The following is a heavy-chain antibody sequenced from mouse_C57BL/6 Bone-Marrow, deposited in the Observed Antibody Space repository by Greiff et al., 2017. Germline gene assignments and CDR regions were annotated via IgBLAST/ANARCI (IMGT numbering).Heavy chain of an antibody. CDR3: ARSGTAQATGAWFAY. J-gene: IGHJ3*01. Sequence: QVQLQQSGAELVRPGTSVKVSCKASGYAFTNYLIEWVKQRPGQGLEWIGVINPGSGGTNYNEKFKGKATLTADKSSSTAYMQLSSLTSEDSAVYFCARSGTAQATGAWFAYWGQGTLVTVSA. CDR2: INPGSGGT. D-gene: IGHD3-2*02. CDR1: GYAFTNYL. V-gene: IGHV1-54*01.